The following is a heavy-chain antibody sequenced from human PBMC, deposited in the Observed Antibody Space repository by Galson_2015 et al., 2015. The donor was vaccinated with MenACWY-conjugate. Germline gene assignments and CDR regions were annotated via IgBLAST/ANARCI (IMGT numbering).Heavy chain of an antibody. CDR1: GFTFNNYW. CDR3: ARDNNW. Sequence: SLRLSCAASGFTFNNYWMHWVRQPPGKGLEWISYIKADGSFSNYADSVKGRFTISTDNAKNMVYLQMDGLGDEDTAVYFCARDNNW. V-gene: IGHV3-74*01. CDR2: IKADGSFS. J-gene: IGHJ5*01.